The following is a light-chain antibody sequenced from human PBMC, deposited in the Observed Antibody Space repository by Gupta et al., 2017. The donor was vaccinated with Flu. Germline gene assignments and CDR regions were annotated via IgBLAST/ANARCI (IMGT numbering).Light chain of an antibody. V-gene: IGKV2-28*01. CDR3: KQALQTPRT. CDR1: QSLLHSTAYHY. J-gene: IGKJ1*01. CDR2: LGS. Sequence: DIAMTHSPLSLPVTPGEPASISCRSSQSLLHSTAYHYLDWYLQKPGLSPHLLIYLGSNRASGVPDTFRGSGSVTDFTLKISSVEAEHVGVYYCKQALQTPRTFGEGTKVEIK.